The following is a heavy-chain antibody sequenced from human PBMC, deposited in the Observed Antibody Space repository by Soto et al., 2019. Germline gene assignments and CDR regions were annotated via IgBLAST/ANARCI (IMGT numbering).Heavy chain of an antibody. Sequence: QVQLVQSGGEVKKPGASVKVSCKSSGYRFETYAMNWVRQAPGQGLEWMGWTSSYNTDTFYADKFQDRVSMTTDTSTGTAXMELRSLSXXXXXXYYCARGHGVIIGXXXVWGXX. J-gene: IGHJ3*01. V-gene: IGHV1-18*01. CDR2: TSSYNTDT. D-gene: IGHD3-3*01. CDR1: GYRFETYA. CDR3: ARGHGVIIGXXXV.